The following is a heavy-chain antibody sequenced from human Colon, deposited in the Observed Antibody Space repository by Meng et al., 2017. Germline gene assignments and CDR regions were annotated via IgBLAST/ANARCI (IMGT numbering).Heavy chain of an antibody. D-gene: IGHD2-2*01. J-gene: IGHJ5*02. V-gene: IGHV4-4*02. CDR3: SRGVVAGAMVWFDP. CDR2: LYHGGNT. Sequence: QVKLHESGPALVSPSGTLSLPCAVSGGSINSTNWWLWVRQPPGKGLDWLGELYHGGNTNYNPSLKSRVTLSLDKSKNQFSLRLTSVTAADTAMYYCSRGVVAGAMVWFDPWGPGTLVTVSS. CDR1: GGSINSTNW.